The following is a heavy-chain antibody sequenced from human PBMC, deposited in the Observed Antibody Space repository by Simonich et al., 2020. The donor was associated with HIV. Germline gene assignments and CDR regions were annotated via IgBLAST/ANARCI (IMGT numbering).Heavy chain of an antibody. Sequence: QVQLQQWGAGLLKPSETLYLTCAVYGGSFSGYYWSWIRQPPGKGLEWIGEINHSRRTNYNPSLKSRVTISVDTSKNQFSLKLSSVTAADTAVYYCASPRMVAARPFDYWGQGTLVTVSS. CDR3: ASPRMVAARPFDY. V-gene: IGHV4-34*01. D-gene: IGHD6-6*01. CDR1: GGSFSGYY. J-gene: IGHJ4*02. CDR2: INHSRRT.